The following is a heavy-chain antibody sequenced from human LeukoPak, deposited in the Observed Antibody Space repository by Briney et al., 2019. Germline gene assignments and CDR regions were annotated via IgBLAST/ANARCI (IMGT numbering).Heavy chain of an antibody. Sequence: SVKVSCKASGFTFPSSGVQWVRQARGQRLEWIGWIVVGSGNTNYAQKFQERVTITRDMSTSTAYMELSSLRSEDTAVYYCAAVGWEYSSSPLPMDVWGQGATVTVSS. CDR2: IVVGSGNT. D-gene: IGHD6-6*01. J-gene: IGHJ6*02. CDR3: AAVGWEYSSSPLPMDV. V-gene: IGHV1-58*01. CDR1: GFTFPSSG.